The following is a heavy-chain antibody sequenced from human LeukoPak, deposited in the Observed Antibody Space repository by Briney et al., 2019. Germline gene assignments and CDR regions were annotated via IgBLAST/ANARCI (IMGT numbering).Heavy chain of an antibody. Sequence: GASVKVSCKASGYTFTNYGISWVRQAPGQGLECMGWISAYNANTNYAQNLQGRVTMTTETSTSTAYMELRSLRSDDTAVYYCARDAGSSWGNYYYYMDVWGEGTTVTVSS. CDR2: ISAYNANT. J-gene: IGHJ6*03. CDR1: GYTFTNYG. D-gene: IGHD6-13*01. V-gene: IGHV1-18*01. CDR3: ARDAGSSWGNYYYYMDV.